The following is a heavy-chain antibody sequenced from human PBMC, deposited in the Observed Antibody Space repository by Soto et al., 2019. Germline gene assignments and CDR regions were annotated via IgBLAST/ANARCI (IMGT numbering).Heavy chain of an antibody. J-gene: IGHJ4*02. V-gene: IGHV3-30*18. CDR3: AKDRGWSSADLEY. CDR2: MSYDGSSK. D-gene: IGHD6-19*01. Sequence: GGSLRLSCAASGFNFSSFGMHWVRQAPGKGLEWVALMSYDGSSKYYQDSLKGRFTISRDKSKNTLYLQMSSLRVEDTAVYYCAKDRGWSSADLEYWGQGTLVTVSS. CDR1: GFNFSSFG.